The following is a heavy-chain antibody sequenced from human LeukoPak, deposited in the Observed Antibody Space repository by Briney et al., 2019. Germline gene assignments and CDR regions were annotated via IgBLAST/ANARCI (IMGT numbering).Heavy chain of an antibody. Sequence: ASVKVSCKASGYTFNGYYKHWVRQAPGQGLEWMGGIIPIFGTANYAQKFQGRVTITADESTSTAYMELSSLRSEDTAVYYCARDRDGYNSLRFDPWGQGTLVTVSS. V-gene: IGHV1-69*13. J-gene: IGHJ5*02. D-gene: IGHD5-24*01. CDR1: GYTFNGYY. CDR2: IIPIFGTA. CDR3: ARDRDGYNSLRFDP.